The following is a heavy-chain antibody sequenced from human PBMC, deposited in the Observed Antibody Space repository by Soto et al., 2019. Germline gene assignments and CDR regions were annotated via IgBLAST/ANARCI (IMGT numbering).Heavy chain of an antibody. V-gene: IGHV4-39*01. D-gene: IGHD6-19*01. CDR3: ARPARQGTVAGDY. CDR2: IYYSGTT. J-gene: IGHJ4*02. Sequence: LSLTCTVSGGSISSSSYYWGWIRQPPGKGLEGIGSIYYSGTTHYTPSLKSRGTISVDTSKNQVSLKVTSVTAADTAVYYCARPARQGTVAGDYWGQGTLVTVSS. CDR1: GGSISSSSYY.